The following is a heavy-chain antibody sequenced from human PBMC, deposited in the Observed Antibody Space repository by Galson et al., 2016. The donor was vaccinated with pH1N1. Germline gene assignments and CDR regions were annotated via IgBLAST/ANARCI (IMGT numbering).Heavy chain of an antibody. Sequence: SLRLSCAASGFTFSGYAINWVRQAPGKGLEWVSVISGNGGNPYYADAVKGRFTISRDNSKNTLYLQMNSLRAEDAAIYYCSKGGSLSLPHDAFDIWGQGTMVTVSS. V-gene: IGHV3-23*01. CDR3: SKGGSLSLPHDAFDI. CDR1: GFTFSGYA. CDR2: ISGNGGNP. J-gene: IGHJ3*02.